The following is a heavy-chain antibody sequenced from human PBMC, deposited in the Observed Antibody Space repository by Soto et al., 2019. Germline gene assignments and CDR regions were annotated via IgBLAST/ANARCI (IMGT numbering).Heavy chain of an antibody. CDR1: GFTFRTYA. CDR3: AKERSSGWSFDY. Sequence: EVQLLESGGGLVQPGGSLRLSCAASGFTFRTYAMNWVRQAPGKGLEWVSGISGSGDSTSYADSVKGRFTVSRDNSKNTLLLQMTSLRAEDTAVFYCAKERSSGWSFDYWGQGTLVTVSS. D-gene: IGHD6-19*01. J-gene: IGHJ4*02. CDR2: ISGSGDST. V-gene: IGHV3-23*01.